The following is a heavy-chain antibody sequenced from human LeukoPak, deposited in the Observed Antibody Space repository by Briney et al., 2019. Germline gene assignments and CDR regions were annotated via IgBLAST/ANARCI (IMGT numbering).Heavy chain of an antibody. CDR3: AELGITMIGGV. J-gene: IGHJ6*04. Sequence: GGSLRLSCAASGFPLSSYAMSWVRQASGKGLEWVSYISSSGSTIYYADSVKGRFTISRDNAKNSLYLQMNSLRAEDTAVYYCAELGITMIGGVWGKGTTVTISS. CDR1: GFPLSSYA. D-gene: IGHD3-10*02. V-gene: IGHV3-48*03. CDR2: ISSSGSTI.